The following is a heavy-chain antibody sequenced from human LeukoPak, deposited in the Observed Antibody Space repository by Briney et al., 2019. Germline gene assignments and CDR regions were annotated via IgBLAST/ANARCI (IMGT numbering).Heavy chain of an antibody. CDR3: TTGEPEITIFGVVRFDY. Sequence: PGGSLRLSCAASGFTFSNAWMSWVRQAPGKGLEWVGRIKSKTDGGTTDYAAPVKGRFSISRDDSKNTLYLQMNSLKTEDTAVYYCTTGEPEITIFGVVRFDYWGQGTLVTVSS. D-gene: IGHD3-3*01. CDR2: IKSKTDGGTT. J-gene: IGHJ4*02. CDR1: GFTFSNAW. V-gene: IGHV3-15*01.